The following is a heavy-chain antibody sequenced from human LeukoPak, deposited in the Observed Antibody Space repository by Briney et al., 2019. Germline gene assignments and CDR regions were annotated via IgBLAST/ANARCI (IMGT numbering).Heavy chain of an antibody. D-gene: IGHD1-1*01. CDR2: IKTNTDGAPT. J-gene: IGHJ4*02. V-gene: IGHV3-15*07. Sequence: GGSLRLSCVSSGFTFAKVWMNWVRQAPGKDLEWVGRIKTNTDGAPTDYAAPVEGRFVISRDDSKKTLYLQMNSLRVDDTALYLCTTGIDDGGGYWGQGTMVTVSS. CDR1: GFTFAKVW. CDR3: TTGIDDGGGY.